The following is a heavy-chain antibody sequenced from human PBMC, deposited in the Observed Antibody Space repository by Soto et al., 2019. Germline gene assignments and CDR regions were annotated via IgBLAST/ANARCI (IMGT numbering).Heavy chain of an antibody. V-gene: IGHV4-59*11. Sequence: QVQLQESGPGLVKPSETLSLTCTVSGASISSHYWSWIRQPPGKGLEWIEYIYFTGSTTNNPSLRSRVTMSLDTSRNHFSLNLSSVTAADTAVYYCARGPYGSSNWFDPWGQGTLVTVSS. CDR3: ARGPYGSSNWFDP. CDR1: GASISSHY. J-gene: IGHJ5*02. D-gene: IGHD6-13*01. CDR2: IYFTGST.